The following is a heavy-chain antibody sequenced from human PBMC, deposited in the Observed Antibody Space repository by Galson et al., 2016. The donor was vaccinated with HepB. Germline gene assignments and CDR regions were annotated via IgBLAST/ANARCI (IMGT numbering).Heavy chain of an antibody. CDR2: IIPISGPA. CDR1: GGTFSNYG. V-gene: IGHV1-69*13. Sequence: SVKVSCKASGGTFSNYGFNWVRQAPGQGLEWMGGIIPISGPANYAQKFQGRITIIADESTTTVYMELSSLRSEDTAVYYCATDILTGYHAFHIWGQGTMVTVSS. D-gene: IGHD3-9*01. J-gene: IGHJ3*02. CDR3: ATDILTGYHAFHI.